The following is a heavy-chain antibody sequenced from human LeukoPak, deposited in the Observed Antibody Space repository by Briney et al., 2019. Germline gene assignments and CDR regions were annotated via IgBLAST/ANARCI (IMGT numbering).Heavy chain of an antibody. CDR2: INPNNGDT. Sequence: ASVKVSCKTSGYTFTASYIHWVRQAPGQGLEWMGWINPNNGDTKYARKFQGWITMTRDTSISTAYMELSSLRSEDTAVYYCARDAIYYYDSSGTRFDYWGQGTLVTVSS. V-gene: IGHV1-2*04. D-gene: IGHD3-22*01. J-gene: IGHJ4*02. CDR1: GYTFTASY. CDR3: ARDAIYYYDSSGTRFDY.